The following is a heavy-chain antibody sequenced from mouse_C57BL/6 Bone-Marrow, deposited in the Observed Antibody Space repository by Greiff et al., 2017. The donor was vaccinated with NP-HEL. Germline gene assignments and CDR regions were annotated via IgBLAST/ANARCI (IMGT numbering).Heavy chain of an antibody. CDR3: ARWDYYGSSYFDY. Sequence: QVQLQQPGAELVMPGASVKLSCKASGYTFTSYWMHWVKQRPGQGLEWIGEIDPSDSYTNYNQKFKGKATLTVDKSSSTAYMQLSSLTSEDSAVYDCARWDYYGSSYFDYWGQGTTLTVSS. J-gene: IGHJ2*01. V-gene: IGHV1-69*01. CDR1: GYTFTSYW. CDR2: IDPSDSYT. D-gene: IGHD1-1*01.